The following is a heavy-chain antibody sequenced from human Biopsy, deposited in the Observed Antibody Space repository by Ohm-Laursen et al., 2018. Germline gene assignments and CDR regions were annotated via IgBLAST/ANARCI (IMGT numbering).Heavy chain of an antibody. CDR3: ARGMRSSGWPYFDS. V-gene: IGHV4-61*01. D-gene: IGHD6-19*01. CDR1: GDSVSSGSFY. CDR2: IYDRGSTA. Sequence: GTLSLTCPVSGDSVSSGSFYWTWIRQPPGQGLEYIGYIYDRGSTANYNPSLESRVTMSVDIPKNQFSLKLSSVTAAGTAIYYCARGMRSSGWPYFDSWGQGTLVTVSS. J-gene: IGHJ4*02.